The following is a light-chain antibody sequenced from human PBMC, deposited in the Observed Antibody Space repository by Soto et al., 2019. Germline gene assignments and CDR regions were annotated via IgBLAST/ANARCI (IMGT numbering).Light chain of an antibody. J-gene: IGKJ4*01. Sequence: EIVLTQSPATLSLSPGERATLSCRASQSVSRYLAWYQQKTGQAPRLLIYEASSRATGIPARFSGGGSGTDFTLSISSLEPEDFAVYYCQQRSNWPLTFGGGTKVEIK. V-gene: IGKV3-11*01. CDR2: EAS. CDR3: QQRSNWPLT. CDR1: QSVSRY.